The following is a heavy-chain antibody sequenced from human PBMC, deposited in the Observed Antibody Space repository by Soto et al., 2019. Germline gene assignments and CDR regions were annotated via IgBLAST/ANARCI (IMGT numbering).Heavy chain of an antibody. CDR3: ARESCSSTSCYARSPHLDY. V-gene: IGHV1-18*01. J-gene: IGHJ4*02. Sequence: ASVKVSCKASGYTFTSYGISWVRQAPGQGLEWMGWISAYNGNTNYAQKLQGRVTMTTDTSTSTAYMELRSLRSDDTAVYYCARESCSSTSCYARSPHLDYWGQGTLVPGSS. CDR2: ISAYNGNT. CDR1: GYTFTSYG. D-gene: IGHD2-2*01.